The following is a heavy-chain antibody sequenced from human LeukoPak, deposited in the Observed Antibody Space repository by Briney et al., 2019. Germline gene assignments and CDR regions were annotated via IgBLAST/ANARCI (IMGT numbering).Heavy chain of an antibody. D-gene: IGHD5/OR15-5a*01. CDR2: INPNSGGT. J-gene: IGHJ4*02. CDR1: GYTFTGYY. V-gene: IGHV1-2*02. CDR3: ARVGSGYSVYYFDY. Sequence: ASVKVSCKASGYTFTGYYMHWVRQAPGQGLEWMGWINPNSGGTNYAQKFQGRVTMTRDTSISTAYMELSRLRSDDTAVYYCARVGSGYSVYYFDYWGQGTLITVSS.